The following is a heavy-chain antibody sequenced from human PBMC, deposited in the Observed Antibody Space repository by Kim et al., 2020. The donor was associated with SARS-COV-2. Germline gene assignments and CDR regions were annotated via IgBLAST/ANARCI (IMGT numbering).Heavy chain of an antibody. J-gene: IGHJ6*02. V-gene: IGHV1-8*01. CDR1: GYTFTSYD. CDR3: AGGATDPRGWLLPPYYYYGMDV. D-gene: IGHD3-22*01. Sequence: ASVKVSCKASGYTFTSYDINWVRQATGQGLEWMGWMNPNSGNTGYAQKFQGRVTMTRNTSISTAYMELSSLRSEDTAVYYCAGGATDPRGWLLPPYYYYGMDVWGQGTTVTVSS. CDR2: MNPNSGNT.